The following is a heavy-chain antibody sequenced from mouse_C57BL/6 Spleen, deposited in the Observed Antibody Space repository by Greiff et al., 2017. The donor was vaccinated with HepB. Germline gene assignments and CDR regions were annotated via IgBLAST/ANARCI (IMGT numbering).Heavy chain of an antibody. D-gene: IGHD2-4*01. CDR3: ARRWVYDYDDGYAMDY. CDR1: GFNIKDYY. CDR2: IDPEDGET. Sequence: VQLKQSGAELVKPGASVKLSCTASGFNIKDYYMHWVKQRTEQGLEWIGRIDPEDGETKYAPKFQGKATITADTSSNTAYLQLSSLTSEDTAVYYWARRWVYDYDDGYAMDYWGQGTSVTVSS. J-gene: IGHJ4*01. V-gene: IGHV14-2*01.